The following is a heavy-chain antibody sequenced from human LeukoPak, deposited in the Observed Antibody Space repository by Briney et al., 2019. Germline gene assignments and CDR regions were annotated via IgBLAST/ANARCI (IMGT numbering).Heavy chain of an antibody. Sequence: PSETLSLTCTISGDSISSGSYYRSWFRQPAGKGLDWIGRIYTSGSTNYNPSLKSRVTIAVDTSKSQFSLKLSSVTAADTAVYYCARSGGAGDAFDIWRQGTMVTVSS. CDR2: IYTSGST. CDR3: ARSGGAGDAFDI. V-gene: IGHV4-61*02. CDR1: GDSISSGSYY. J-gene: IGHJ3*02. D-gene: IGHD3-10*01.